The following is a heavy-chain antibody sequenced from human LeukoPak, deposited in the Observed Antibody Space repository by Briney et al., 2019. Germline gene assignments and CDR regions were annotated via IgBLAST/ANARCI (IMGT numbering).Heavy chain of an antibody. CDR3: ARSGEREYGDYAY. CDR1: GGSISSYY. Sequence: PSETLSLTCTVSGGSISSYYWSWIRQPPGKGLEWIGYIYYSGSTNYNPSLKSRVTISVDTSKNQFSLKLRSVTAADTAVYYCARSGEREYGDYAYWGQGTLVTVSS. CDR2: IYYSGST. V-gene: IGHV4-59*01. J-gene: IGHJ4*02. D-gene: IGHD4-17*01.